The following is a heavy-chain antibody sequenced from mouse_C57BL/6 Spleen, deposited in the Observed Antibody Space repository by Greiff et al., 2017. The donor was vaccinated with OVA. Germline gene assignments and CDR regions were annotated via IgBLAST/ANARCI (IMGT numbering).Heavy chain of an antibody. CDR3: ARDYSNSPWFAY. Sequence: QVQLQQSGAELVKPGASVKISCKASGYAFSSYWMNWVKQRPGKGLEWIGQIYPGDGDTNYTGKFKGKATLTADKSSSTAYMQLSSLTSEDSAVYFCARDYSNSPWFAYWGQGTLVTVSA. CDR1: GYAFSSYW. D-gene: IGHD2-5*01. J-gene: IGHJ3*01. CDR2: IYPGDGDT. V-gene: IGHV1-80*01.